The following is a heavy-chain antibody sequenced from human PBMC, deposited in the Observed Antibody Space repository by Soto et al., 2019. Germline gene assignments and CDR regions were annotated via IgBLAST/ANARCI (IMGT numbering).Heavy chain of an antibody. CDR2: ISYDGSNK. J-gene: IGHJ3*02. CDR1: GFTFSSYA. V-gene: IGHV3-30-3*01. Sequence: QVQLVESGGGVVQPGRSLRLSCAASGFTFSSYAMHWVRQAPGKGLEWVAVISYDGSNKYYADSVKGRFTISRDNSKNTLYLQMNSLRAEDTAVYYCAREEGYCSGGSCHPDAFDIWGQGTMVTVSS. CDR3: AREEGYCSGGSCHPDAFDI. D-gene: IGHD2-15*01.